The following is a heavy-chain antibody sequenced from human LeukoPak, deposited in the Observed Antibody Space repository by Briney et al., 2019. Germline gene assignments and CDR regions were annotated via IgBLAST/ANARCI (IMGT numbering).Heavy chain of an antibody. J-gene: IGHJ4*02. CDR2: ISGSGGST. D-gene: IGHD3-10*01. V-gene: IGHV3-23*01. Sequence: GGSLRLSYAASGFTFSSYAMSWVRQAPGKGLEWVAAISGSGGSTYYADSVKGRFTISRDNSKYTLYLQMNTLRPEDTALYYCARGFYDYGSGSYSHWGQGTLVTVSS. CDR3: ARGFYDYGSGSYSH. CDR1: GFTFSSYA.